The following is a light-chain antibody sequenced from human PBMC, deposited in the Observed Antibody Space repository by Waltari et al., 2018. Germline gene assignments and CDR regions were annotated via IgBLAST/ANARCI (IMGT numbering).Light chain of an antibody. J-gene: IGKJ3*01. CDR1: QSVSSSY. Sequence: EIVLTQSPGTLSLSPGERATLSCRASQSVSSSYLAWYQQKPGQAPRLLIYGASSRATGIPDRFSGSGSGTDFTLTISRLEPEDFAVYYCQQYGSSPPLFTFGPG. V-gene: IGKV3-20*01. CDR3: QQYGSSPPLFT. CDR2: GAS.